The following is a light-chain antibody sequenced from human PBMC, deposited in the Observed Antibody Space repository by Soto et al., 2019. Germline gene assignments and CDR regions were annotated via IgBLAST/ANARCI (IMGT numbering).Light chain of an antibody. CDR3: CSYAGSSPGV. CDR2: EGS. CDR1: SSDVGSYNL. V-gene: IGLV2-23*01. J-gene: IGLJ2*01. Sequence: QSVLTQPASVSGSPGQSITISCTGTSSDVGSYNLVSWYQQHPGKAPKLMIYEGSKRPSGVSNRLSGSKSGNTASLTISGLQAEDEADYYCCSYAGSSPGVFGGGTKVTVL.